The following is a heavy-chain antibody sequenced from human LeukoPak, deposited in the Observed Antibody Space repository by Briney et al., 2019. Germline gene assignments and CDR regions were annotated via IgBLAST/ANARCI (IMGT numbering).Heavy chain of an antibody. CDR2: IYYSGST. J-gene: IGHJ6*02. CDR1: GGSISSSYYF. Sequence: RTSETLSLTCTVSGGSISSSYYFWGWIRQPPGKGLEWIGSIYYSGSTYYNPSLKSRLTISVDTSNNQLSLKLSSVTAADTAVYYCARYCTSTSCSLPYYYGLDVWGQGTTVTVSS. D-gene: IGHD2-2*01. V-gene: IGHV4-39*01. CDR3: ARYCTSTSCSLPYYYGLDV.